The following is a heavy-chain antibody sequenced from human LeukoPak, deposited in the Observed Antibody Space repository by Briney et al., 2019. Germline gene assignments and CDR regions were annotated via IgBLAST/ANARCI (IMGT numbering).Heavy chain of an antibody. CDR3: ARDGDYADYYGKDV. V-gene: IGHV1-69*04. D-gene: IGHD4-17*01. CDR2: IIPIFGIA. J-gene: IGHJ6*02. CDR1: GGTFSSYA. Sequence: SVKVSCKASGGTFSSYAISWVRQAPGQGLEWMGRIIPIFGIANYAQKFQGRVTITADKSTSTAYMELSSLRSEDTAVYYCARDGDYADYYGKDVWGQGTTVTVSS.